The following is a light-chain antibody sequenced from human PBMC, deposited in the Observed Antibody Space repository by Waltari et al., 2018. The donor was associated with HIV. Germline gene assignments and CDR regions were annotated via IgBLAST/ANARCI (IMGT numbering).Light chain of an antibody. J-gene: IGLJ2*01. CDR3: SSHAGSKVV. CDR1: SSDDGGYNY. V-gene: IGLV2-8*01. CDR2: DVI. Sequence: QSALTQPPSASGSPGQSVTLSCTGPSSDDGGYNYVSWHQQHPGNAPKLMIYDVIKRPAGVPDRFSGSKSGNTASLTVSGLQPEDEADYYCSSHAGSKVVFGGGTRLTVL.